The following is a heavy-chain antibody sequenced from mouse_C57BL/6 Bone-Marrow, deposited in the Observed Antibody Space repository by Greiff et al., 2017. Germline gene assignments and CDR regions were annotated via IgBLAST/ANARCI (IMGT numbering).Heavy chain of an antibody. Sequence: EVQLVESGGGLVKPGASLKISCAASGFTFSSYAMSWVRQTPEKRLEWVATISDGGSYTYYPDNVKGRFTISRDKAKNNRYLQMSHLKSEDTAMYYCARDRSTEVDSDRYFDGWGTGTTVTVSS. CDR1: GFTFSSYA. V-gene: IGHV5-4*01. CDR2: ISDGGSYT. CDR3: ARDRSTEVDSDRYFDG. D-gene: IGHD1-1*01. J-gene: IGHJ1*03.